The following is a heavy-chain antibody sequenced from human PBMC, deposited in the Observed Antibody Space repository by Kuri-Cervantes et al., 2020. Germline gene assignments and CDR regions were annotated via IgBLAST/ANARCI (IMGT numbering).Heavy chain of an antibody. J-gene: IGHJ4*02. CDR1: GFTFSSYG. CDR2: IRYDGSNK. Sequence: GGSLRLSCAASGFTFSSYGMHWVRQAPGKGLEWVAFIRYDGSNKYYRDSVKGRFTISRDNSNNTLYLQMNSLRAEDTAVYYCAKDLVFYYDSSGPFDYWGQGTLVTVSS. V-gene: IGHV3-30*02. CDR3: AKDLVFYYDSSGPFDY. D-gene: IGHD3-22*01.